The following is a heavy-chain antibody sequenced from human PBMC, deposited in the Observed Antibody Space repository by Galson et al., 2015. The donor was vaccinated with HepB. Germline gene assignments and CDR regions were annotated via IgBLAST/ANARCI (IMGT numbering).Heavy chain of an antibody. Sequence: RPLRLSCAASGFTSSTSAMHWVRQAPGQGLEWLAVISYDGSDKYYADSVKGRFTVSRDNSKDTLNLQMNSLRAEDTAVYYCARDEEAGVFGIILLRGLNLWGQGTLVTVSP. V-gene: IGHV3-30*04. J-gene: IGHJ4*02. D-gene: IGHD6-19*01. CDR3: ARDEEAGVFGIILLRGLNL. CDR2: ISYDGSDK. CDR1: GFTSSTSA.